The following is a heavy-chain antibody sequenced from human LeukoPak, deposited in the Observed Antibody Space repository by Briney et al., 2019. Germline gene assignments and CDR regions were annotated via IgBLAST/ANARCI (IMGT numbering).Heavy chain of an antibody. V-gene: IGHV4-59*12. J-gene: IGHJ3*01. CDR2: IYYSGST. CDR1: GGSISSYC. CDR3: ARTREYKQWPFDL. Sequence: SETLSLTCTVSGGSISSYCWSWIRRPPGKGLEWIGYIYYSGSTNYNPSLKSRVTMSLDTSKRQFSLTLTSVTAADTAVYYCARTREYKQWPFDLWGQGTMVTVSS. D-gene: IGHD6-19*01.